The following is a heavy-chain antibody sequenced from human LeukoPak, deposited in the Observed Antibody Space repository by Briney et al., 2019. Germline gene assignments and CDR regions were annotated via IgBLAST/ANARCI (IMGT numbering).Heavy chain of an antibody. CDR2: IIPIFGTA. CDR3: ARLGGFGDCGGDCHYYYYMDV. D-gene: IGHD2-21*01. V-gene: IGHV1-69*13. J-gene: IGHJ6*03. Sequence: SVKVSCKASRGTFSSYAISWVRQAPAQGLEWMGGIIPIFGTANYAQKFQGRVTITADESTSTACMELSSLRSEDTAVYYCARLGGFGDCGGDCHYYYYMDVWGKGTTVTVSS. CDR1: RGTFSSYA.